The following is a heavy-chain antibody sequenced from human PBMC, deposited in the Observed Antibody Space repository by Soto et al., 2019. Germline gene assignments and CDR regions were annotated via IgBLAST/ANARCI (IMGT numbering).Heavy chain of an antibody. CDR2: IYYSGST. D-gene: IGHD6-13*01. CDR1: GGSISSGGYY. Sequence: PSETLSLTCTVSGGSISSGGYYWSWIRQHPGKGLEWIGYIYYSGSTYYNPSLKSRVTISVDTSKNQFSLKLSSVTAADTAVYYCARGRIAAAGFDYWGQGTPVTVSS. J-gene: IGHJ4*02. CDR3: ARGRIAAAGFDY. V-gene: IGHV4-31*03.